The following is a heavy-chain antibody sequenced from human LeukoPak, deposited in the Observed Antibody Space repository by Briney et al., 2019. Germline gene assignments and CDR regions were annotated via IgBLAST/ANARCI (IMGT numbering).Heavy chain of an antibody. J-gene: IGHJ3*02. CDR2: IKQDGSEK. Sequence: PGGSLRLSCAASGFTFSSYWMSWVRQAPGKGLEWVANIKQDGSEKYYVDSVKGRFTISRDNAKNSLYLQMNSLRAEDTAVYYCARSASYDYVWGNYRPVAFDIWGQGTMVTVSS. CDR1: GFTFSSYW. D-gene: IGHD3-16*02. CDR3: ARSASYDYVWGNYRPVAFDI. V-gene: IGHV3-7*01.